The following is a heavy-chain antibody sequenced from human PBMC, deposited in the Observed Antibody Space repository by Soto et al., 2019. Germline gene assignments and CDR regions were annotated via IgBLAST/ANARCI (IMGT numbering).Heavy chain of an antibody. CDR3: ARAGYCSGASCYWFDY. Sequence: QVQLVQSGAEVKKPGSSVKVSCKASGDTFSSYAFSWVRQAPGQGFEWMGGIIPIFGTPKYAQKFQGRVTITADKSTSTAYMELSSLRSEATAVYYCARAGYCSGASCYWFDYWGQGTLVTVSS. V-gene: IGHV1-69*06. CDR2: IIPIFGTP. J-gene: IGHJ4*02. CDR1: GDTFSSYA. D-gene: IGHD2-15*01.